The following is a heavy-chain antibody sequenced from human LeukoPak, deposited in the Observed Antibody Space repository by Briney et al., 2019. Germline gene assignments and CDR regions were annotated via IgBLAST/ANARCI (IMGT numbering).Heavy chain of an antibody. V-gene: IGHV3-53*01. D-gene: IGHD4-17*01. Sequence: GGSLRLSCAASGFTVSSNYMSWFGKAPGKGLEWVSVIYRGGTTYYADSVKGRFTISRDSSKNTLYLQMNSLRAEDTAVYYCARELQMSGDPPHWGQGTLVTVSS. J-gene: IGHJ1*01. CDR1: GFTVSSNY. CDR3: ARELQMSGDPPH. CDR2: IYRGGTT.